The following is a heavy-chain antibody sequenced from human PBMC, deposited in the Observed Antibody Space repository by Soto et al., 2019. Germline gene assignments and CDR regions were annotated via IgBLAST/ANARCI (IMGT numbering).Heavy chain of an antibody. Sequence: EVQLAESGGGLVKPGGSLRLSCAVSGVTLSDVWMNWVRQAPGKGPEWVGRIKSQTDGGTLDYAAPVKDRFTISRDDSQNTLYLQMNSLKTEDTAVDYCSHGYYQYFGSWGQGTLVTVSS. J-gene: IGHJ1*01. D-gene: IGHD5-18*01. V-gene: IGHV3-15*07. CDR3: SHGYYQYFGS. CDR1: GVTLSDVW. CDR2: IKSQTDGGTL.